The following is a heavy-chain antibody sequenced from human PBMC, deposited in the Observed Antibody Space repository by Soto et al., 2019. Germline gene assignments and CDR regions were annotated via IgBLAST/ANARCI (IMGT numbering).Heavy chain of an antibody. Sequence: PGGSLRLSCAASGFTFSSYGMHWVRQAPGKGLEWVAVIWYDGSNKYYADSVKGRFTISRDNSKNTLYLQMNSLRAEDTAVYYCARAGAASSGWYEGNDYWGQGTLVTVSS. CDR1: GFTFSSYG. J-gene: IGHJ4*02. CDR3: ARAGAASSGWYEGNDY. CDR2: IWYDGSNK. V-gene: IGHV3-33*08. D-gene: IGHD6-19*01.